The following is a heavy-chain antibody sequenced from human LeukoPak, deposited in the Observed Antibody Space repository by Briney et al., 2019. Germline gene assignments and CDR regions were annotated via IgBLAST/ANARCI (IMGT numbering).Heavy chain of an antibody. V-gene: IGHV3-23*01. CDR3: AKGGQGVVPAAIAY. CDR1: GFTFSSYA. D-gene: IGHD2-2*01. J-gene: IGHJ4*02. CDR2: ISGSGGST. Sequence: GGSLRLSCAASGFTFSSYAMSWVRQAPGKGLEWVSAISGSGGSTYYADSVKGRFTISRDNSKNTLYLQMNSMRAEDTAVYYCAKGGQGVVPAAIAYWGQGTLVTVSS.